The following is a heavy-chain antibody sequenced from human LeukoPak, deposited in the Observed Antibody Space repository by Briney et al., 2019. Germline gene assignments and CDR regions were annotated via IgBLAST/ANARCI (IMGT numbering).Heavy chain of an antibody. CDR3: AKDLLAAAADSGAFDI. J-gene: IGHJ3*02. CDR2: ISYDGSNK. Sequence: GGSLRLSCAASGFTFSSYGMHWVRQAPGKGLEWVAVISYDGSNKYYADSVKGRFTISRDNSKNTLYLQMNSLRAEDTAVYYCAKDLLAAAADSGAFDIWGQGTMVTVSS. V-gene: IGHV3-30*18. D-gene: IGHD6-13*01. CDR1: GFTFSSYG.